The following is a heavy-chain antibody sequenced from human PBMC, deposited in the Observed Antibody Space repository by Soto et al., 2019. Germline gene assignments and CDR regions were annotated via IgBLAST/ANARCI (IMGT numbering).Heavy chain of an antibody. CDR1: GFTFSSYG. J-gene: IGHJ6*02. CDR3: AKAHMKDVWGSYYWSYYYYGMDV. CDR2: ISYDGSNK. D-gene: IGHD3-16*01. V-gene: IGHV3-30*18. Sequence: QVQLVESGGGVVQPGRSLRLSCAASGFTFSSYGMHWVRQAPGKGLEWVAVISYDGSNKYYADSVKDRFTISRDNSKNTLYLQMNSLRAEDTAVYYCAKAHMKDVWGSYYWSYYYYGMDVWGQGTTVTVSS.